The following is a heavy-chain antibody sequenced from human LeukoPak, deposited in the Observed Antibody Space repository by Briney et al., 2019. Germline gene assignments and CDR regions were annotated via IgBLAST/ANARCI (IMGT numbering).Heavy chain of an antibody. CDR2: ISSSGSTI. D-gene: IGHD3-10*01. J-gene: IGHJ4*02. V-gene: IGHV3-48*04. CDR1: GFTFSRFS. CDR3: ARDARELWFGELSRIIDY. Sequence: PGGSLRLSCAASGFTFSRFSMNWVRQAPGKGLEWVSYISSSGSTIYYADSVKGRFTISRDNAKNSLYLQMNSLRAEDTAVYYCARDARELWFGELSRIIDYWGQGTLVTVSS.